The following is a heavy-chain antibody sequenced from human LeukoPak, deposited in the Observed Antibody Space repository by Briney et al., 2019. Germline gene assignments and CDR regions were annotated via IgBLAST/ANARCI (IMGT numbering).Heavy chain of an antibody. CDR3: GYSGSGSLGWFAP. D-gene: IGHD3-10*01. CDR2: FDPADGAR. CDR1: GYTLTELS. Sequence: AAVKVSCKVSGYTLTELSMDWVRLPPGKGREWMGGFDPADGARIYSQKFQGRVAVAEYTSRDTAYMDLSIMRSEHRAVVECGYSGSGSLGWFAPSGQPTLLTLSS. J-gene: IGHJ5*02. V-gene: IGHV1-24*01.